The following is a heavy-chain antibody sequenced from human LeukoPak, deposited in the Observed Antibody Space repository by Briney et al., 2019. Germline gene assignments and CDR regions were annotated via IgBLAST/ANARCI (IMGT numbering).Heavy chain of an antibody. V-gene: IGHV4-4*07. CDR3: ARDGQQLVRGGGWFDP. Sequence: PSETLSLTCTVSGGSISSYYWSWIRQPPGRGLEWIGRIYTSGSTNYNPSLKSRVTMSVDTSKNQFSLKLSSVTAADTTVYYCARDGQQLVRGGGWFDPWGQGTLVTVSS. D-gene: IGHD6-6*01. CDR1: GGSISSYY. J-gene: IGHJ5*02. CDR2: IYTSGST.